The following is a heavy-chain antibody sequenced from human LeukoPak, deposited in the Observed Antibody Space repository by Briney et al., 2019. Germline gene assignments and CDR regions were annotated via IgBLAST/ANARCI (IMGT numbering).Heavy chain of an antibody. J-gene: IGHJ4*02. CDR3: ARGDRSAADYYFDY. Sequence: SQTLSLTCIVSGGSLSSGVYYWSWIRQHPGEGLEWLGYIYYSGSTYYNPSLKSRVTLSVDTSKKQFSLKLSSVTAADTAGYYCARGDRSAADYYFDYWGQGTLVTVSS. D-gene: IGHD6-13*01. CDR1: GGSLSSGVYY. CDR2: IYYSGST. V-gene: IGHV4-31*03.